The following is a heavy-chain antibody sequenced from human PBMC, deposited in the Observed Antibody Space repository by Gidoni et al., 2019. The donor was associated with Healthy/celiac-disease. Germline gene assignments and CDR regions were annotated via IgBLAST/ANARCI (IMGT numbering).Heavy chain of an antibody. CDR1: GGTFSSYA. Sequence: QVQLVQSGAEVKKPGSSVKVSCKASGGTFSSYAISWVRQAPGQGLEWMGGIIPIFGTANYAQKFQGRVTITADKSTSTAYMELSSLRSEDTAVYYCATFSVYGSGNLSYNWFDPWGQGTLVTVSS. D-gene: IGHD3-10*01. V-gene: IGHV1-69*06. CDR2: IIPIFGTA. CDR3: ATFSVYGSGNLSYNWFDP. J-gene: IGHJ5*02.